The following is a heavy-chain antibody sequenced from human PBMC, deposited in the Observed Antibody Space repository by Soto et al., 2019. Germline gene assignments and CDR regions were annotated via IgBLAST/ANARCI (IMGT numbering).Heavy chain of an antibody. CDR1: GFTLSNYD. D-gene: IGHD5-12*01. J-gene: IGHJ2*01. Sequence: EVQLVESGGGLVQPGGSLRLSCAASGFTLSNYDIHWVRQVTGKGLEWVSAIDIAGDTYYADPVKGRFTISRESAKNSVYLQMNRLRAGDKAVYYCARASRWLQGRYFDLWGRGTLVSVSS. CDR2: IDIAGDT. CDR3: ARASRWLQGRYFDL. V-gene: IGHV3-13*01.